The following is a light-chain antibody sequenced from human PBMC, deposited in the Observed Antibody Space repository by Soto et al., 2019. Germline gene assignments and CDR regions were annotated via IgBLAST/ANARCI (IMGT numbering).Light chain of an antibody. CDR3: CSYAGSYTWV. CDR2: DVS. J-gene: IGLJ1*01. V-gene: IGLV2-11*01. Sequence: QSALTQPRSVSGSPGQSVTISCTGTSSDVGGYNYVSWYQQHPGKAPKLMIYDVSKRPSGVPDRFSGSKSGNTSSLTMSGXXXXXXXXXYCCSYAGSYTWVFGTGTKLTV. CDR1: SSDVGGYNY.